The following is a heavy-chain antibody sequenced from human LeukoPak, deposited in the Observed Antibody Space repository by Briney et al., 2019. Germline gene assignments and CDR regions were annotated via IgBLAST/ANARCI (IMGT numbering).Heavy chain of an antibody. CDR3: ASEMATVYYFDY. D-gene: IGHD5-24*01. CDR2: IYYSGSP. V-gene: IGHV4-39*07. J-gene: IGHJ4*02. CDR1: GGSISSSSYY. Sequence: SETLSLTCTVSGGSISSSSYYWGWIRQPPGKGLEWIGSIYYSGSPYYNPSLKSRVTISVDTSKNQFSLKLSSVTAADTAVYYCASEMATVYYFDYWGQGTLVTVSS.